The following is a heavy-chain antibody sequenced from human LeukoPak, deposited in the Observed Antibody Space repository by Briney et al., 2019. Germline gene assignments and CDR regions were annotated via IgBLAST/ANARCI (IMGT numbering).Heavy chain of an antibody. V-gene: IGHV1-18*01. D-gene: IGHD2-2*01. Sequence: ASVKVSCKASGYTFTSYGISWVRQAPGQGLEWMGWISAYNGNTNYAQKLQGRVTMTTDTSTSTAYMELRSLRSDDTAVYYCASYLGIVVVPAAMFGGMDVWGQGTTVTVSS. J-gene: IGHJ6*02. CDR2: ISAYNGNT. CDR3: ASYLGIVVVPAAMFGGMDV. CDR1: GYTFTSYG.